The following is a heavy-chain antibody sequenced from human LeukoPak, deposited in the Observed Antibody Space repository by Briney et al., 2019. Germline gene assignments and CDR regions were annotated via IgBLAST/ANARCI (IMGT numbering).Heavy chain of an antibody. V-gene: IGHV1-18*01. J-gene: IGHJ6*03. CDR2: ISAYNGNS. CDR1: GYNYVSHG. CDR3: AGDSLPRRYFYYYMDV. D-gene: IGHD1-14*01. Sequence: ASVKVSCKASGYNYVSHGINWVRQAPGQGLEWMGWISAYNGNSNFAQKFQDRVTMTTDTSTNTTYMELRSLRSDDTAVYYCAGDSLPRRYFYYYMDVWGKGTTVTISS.